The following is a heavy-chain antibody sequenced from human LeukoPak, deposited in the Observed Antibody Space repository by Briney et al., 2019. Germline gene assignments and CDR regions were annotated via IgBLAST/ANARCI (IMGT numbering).Heavy chain of an antibody. CDR1: GGSISSGDYY. D-gene: IGHD3-22*01. CDR2: IYYSGST. CDR3: ARVRYDSSGYYSFHFDY. J-gene: IGHJ4*02. Sequence: PSETLSLTCTVSGGSISSGDYYWSWIRQPPGKGLVWIGYIYYSGSTYYNPSLKSRVTISVDTSKNQFSLKLSSVTAADTAVYYCARVRYDSSGYYSFHFDYWGQGTLVTVSS. V-gene: IGHV4-30-4*08.